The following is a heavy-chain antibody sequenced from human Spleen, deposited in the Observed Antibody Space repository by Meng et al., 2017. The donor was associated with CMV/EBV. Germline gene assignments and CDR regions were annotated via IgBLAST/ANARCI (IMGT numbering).Heavy chain of an antibody. CDR3: ASVSGYCGGDCYPFAY. J-gene: IGHJ4*02. Sequence: GGSLRLSCAASGFMFSDYYMSWIRQAPGKGLEWVSYISNRGNTIYYADSVKGRFTISRDNAKNSLYLQMNSLRAEDTALYYCASVSGYCGGDCYPFAYWGQGTLVTVSS. CDR1: GFMFSDYY. V-gene: IGHV3-11*01. D-gene: IGHD2-21*01. CDR2: ISNRGNTI.